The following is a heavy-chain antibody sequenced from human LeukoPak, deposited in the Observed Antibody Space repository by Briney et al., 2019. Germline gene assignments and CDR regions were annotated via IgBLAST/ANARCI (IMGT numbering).Heavy chain of an antibody. CDR2: ISAYNGNT. D-gene: IGHD1-26*01. CDR1: GYTFTSYG. Sequence: ASVKVSCKASGYTFTSYGISWVRQAPGQGLEWMGWISAYNGNTNYAQKLQGRVTMTTDTSTSTAYMELRSLRSDDTAMYYFASPPLGSGSEYFDSWAQGTLVTVS. CDR3: ASPPLGSGSEYFDS. V-gene: IGHV1-18*01. J-gene: IGHJ4*02.